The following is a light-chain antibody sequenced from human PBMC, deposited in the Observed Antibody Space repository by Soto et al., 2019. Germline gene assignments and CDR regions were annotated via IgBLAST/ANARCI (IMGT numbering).Light chain of an antibody. V-gene: IGKV3-11*01. Sequence: EIGLSLSPGTLSLSPGERATLSCRASQSGDSYLAWYQQSPGQAPRLFIYDASKRATGVPARFSGSGSGTDFTLTIISLEPEDFAVYHCQQRSNWPTFGHGTRLEI. CDR2: DAS. J-gene: IGKJ5*01. CDR3: QQRSNWPT. CDR1: QSGDSY.